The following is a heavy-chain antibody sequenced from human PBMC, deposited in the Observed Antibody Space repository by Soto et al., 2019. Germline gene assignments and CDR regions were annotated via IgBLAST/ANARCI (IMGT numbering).Heavy chain of an antibody. CDR3: ARDAKYSSRWWEY. CDR2: IIPILGIA. D-gene: IGHD6-13*01. Sequence: QVQLVQSGAEVKKPGSSVKVSCKASGGTFSSYTISWVRQAPGQGLEWMGRIIPILGIANYAQKFQGRVRITADKSTSTAYMELSSLRSEGTAVNYCARDAKYSSRWWEYWGQGTLVTVTS. J-gene: IGHJ4*02. CDR1: GGTFSSYT. V-gene: IGHV1-69*08.